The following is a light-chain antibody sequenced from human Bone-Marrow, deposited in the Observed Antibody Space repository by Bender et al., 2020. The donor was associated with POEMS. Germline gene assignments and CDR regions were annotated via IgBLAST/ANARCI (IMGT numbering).Light chain of an antibody. CDR3: QVWDSDTDHWV. J-gene: IGLJ2*01. V-gene: IGLV3-21*02. CDR1: DIGIKS. Sequence: SYELTQPPSVSVAPGQTATITCGGDDIGIKSVHWYQQRSGQAPLLVVHSDSDRPSGIPERFSGSNSGNMATLTISWVEAGDEADYFCQVWDSDTDHWVFGGGTRLTVL. CDR2: SDS.